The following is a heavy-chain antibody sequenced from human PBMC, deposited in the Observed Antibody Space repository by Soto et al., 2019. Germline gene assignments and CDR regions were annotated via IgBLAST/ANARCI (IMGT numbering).Heavy chain of an antibody. Sequence: QVQLVQSGAEVKKPGSSVKVSCKASGGTFSSYTISWVRQAPGQGLEWMGRIIPILGIANYAQKFQGRVTITADKPTSTAYMELSSLRSEDTAVYYCASYCSSTSCYDGGFWGQGTLVTVSS. CDR3: ASYCSSTSCYDGGF. D-gene: IGHD2-2*01. CDR1: GGTFSSYT. J-gene: IGHJ4*02. CDR2: IIPILGIA. V-gene: IGHV1-69*02.